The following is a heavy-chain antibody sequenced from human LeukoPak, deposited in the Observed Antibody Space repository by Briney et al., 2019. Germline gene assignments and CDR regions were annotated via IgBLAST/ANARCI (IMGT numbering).Heavy chain of an antibody. CDR1: GGTLSSYA. J-gene: IGHJ6*03. D-gene: IGHD6-19*01. V-gene: IGHV1-69*06. CDR2: IIPIFGTA. Sequence: GASVKVSCKASGGTLSSYAISWVRQAPGQGLEWMGGIIPIFGTANYAQKFQGRVTITADKSTSTAYMELSSLRSEDTAVYYCARPSSGWYKDYYYYMDVWGKGTTVTVSS. CDR3: ARPSSGWYKDYYYYMDV.